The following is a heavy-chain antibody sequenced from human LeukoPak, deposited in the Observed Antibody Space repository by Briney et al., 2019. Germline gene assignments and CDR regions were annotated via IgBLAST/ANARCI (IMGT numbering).Heavy chain of an antibody. V-gene: IGHV3-48*03. CDR3: AKGSGSYGQDLYS. J-gene: IGHJ4*02. D-gene: IGHD3-3*01. CDR1: GFTFSSYE. Sequence: GGSLRLSCAASGFTFSSYEMNWVRQAPGKGLEWVSYISSSGSTIYYADSVKGRFTISRDNAKNSLYLQMNSPRAEDTAVYYCAKGSGSYGQDLYSWGQGTLVTVAS. CDR2: ISSSGSTI.